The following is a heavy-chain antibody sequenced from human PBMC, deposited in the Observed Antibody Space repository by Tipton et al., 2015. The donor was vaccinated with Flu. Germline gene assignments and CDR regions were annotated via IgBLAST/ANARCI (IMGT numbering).Heavy chain of an antibody. Sequence: QVQLVQSGAEVKKPGASVKVSCKASGYDFTGYYLVWVRQAPGLGLEWIGRINPNTGGTNYAQKFQGRVTMTSDTSVTTAYMELSGLRSDDMAVYFCAKEFMGRLDPWGQGTLVTVSS. CDR1: GYDFTGYY. CDR2: INPNTGGT. CDR3: AKEFMGRLDP. D-gene: IGHD3-16*01. V-gene: IGHV1-2*06. J-gene: IGHJ5*02.